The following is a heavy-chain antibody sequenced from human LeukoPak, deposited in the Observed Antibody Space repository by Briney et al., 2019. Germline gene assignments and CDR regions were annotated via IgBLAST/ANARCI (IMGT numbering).Heavy chain of an antibody. Sequence: ASVKVSCKASGGTFSTYAISWVRQAPGKGLEWMGGIIPIFGSASYAQNFQGRVTITADESTNTAYMEVSSLRSEDTAVYYCARDRRGCSGRSCYSADYWGQGTLVTVSS. V-gene: IGHV1-69*01. CDR2: IIPIFGSA. J-gene: IGHJ4*02. CDR3: ARDRRGCSGRSCYSADY. D-gene: IGHD2-15*01. CDR1: GGTFSTYA.